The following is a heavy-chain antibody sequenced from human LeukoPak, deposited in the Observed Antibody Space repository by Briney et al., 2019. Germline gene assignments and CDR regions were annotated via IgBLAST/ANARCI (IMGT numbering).Heavy chain of an antibody. J-gene: IGHJ4*02. CDR2: ISSDGSST. Sequence: GGSLRLSCAASGFTFSSYWMHWVRQAPGKGLVWVSRISSDGSSTIYADSMKGRFTIFRDNAKNTLYLQMNSLGAEDTAVYYCARALPPSVNTPWKWGQGTQVTVSS. CDR3: ARALPPSVNTPWK. V-gene: IGHV3-74*01. D-gene: IGHD1-1*01. CDR1: GFTFSSYW.